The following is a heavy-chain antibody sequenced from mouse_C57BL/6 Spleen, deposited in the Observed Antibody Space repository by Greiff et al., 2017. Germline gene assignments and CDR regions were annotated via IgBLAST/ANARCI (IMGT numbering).Heavy chain of an antibody. CDR3: AREDGSEGYWFAY. CDR2: INPNYGTT. Sequence: EVQLVESGPELVKPGASVKISCKASGYSFTDYNMNWVKQSNGKSLEWIGVINPNYGTTSYNQKFKGKATLTVDQSSSTAYMQLNSLTSDDSAVYYCAREDGSEGYWFAYWGQGTLVTVSA. V-gene: IGHV1-39*01. D-gene: IGHD1-1*01. CDR1: GYSFTDYN. J-gene: IGHJ3*01.